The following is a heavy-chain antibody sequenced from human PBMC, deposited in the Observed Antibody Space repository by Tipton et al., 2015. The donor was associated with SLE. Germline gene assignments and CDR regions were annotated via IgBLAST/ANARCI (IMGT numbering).Heavy chain of an antibody. Sequence: SLRLSCAASGFTFSSYGMHWVRQAPGKGLEWVAVIWYDGSNKYYADSVKGRFTTSRDNSKNTLYLQMNSLRAEDTAVYYCARDFPYPGANCGGDCYSVFDIWGQGTMVTVSS. CDR1: GFTFSSYG. V-gene: IGHV3-33*01. CDR3: ARDFPYPGANCGGDCYSVFDI. J-gene: IGHJ3*02. CDR2: IWYDGSNK. D-gene: IGHD2-21*01.